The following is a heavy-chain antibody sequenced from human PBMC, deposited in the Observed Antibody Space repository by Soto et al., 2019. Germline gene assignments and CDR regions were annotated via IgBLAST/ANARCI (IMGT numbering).Heavy chain of an antibody. CDR1: GGTFSSYA. D-gene: IGHD2-2*01. J-gene: IGHJ4*02. V-gene: IGHV1-69*13. Sequence: SVKVSCKASGGTFSSYAISWVRQAPGQGLEWMGGIIPIFGTANYAQKFQGRVTITADESTSTAYMELSSLRSEDTAVYYCARGIRDGHNTMDYWGQGTLVTVSS. CDR2: IIPIFGTA. CDR3: ARGIRDGHNTMDY.